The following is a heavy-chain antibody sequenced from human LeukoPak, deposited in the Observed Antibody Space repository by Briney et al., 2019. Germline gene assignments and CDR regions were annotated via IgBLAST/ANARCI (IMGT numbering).Heavy chain of an antibody. CDR2: ITYDGSAK. CDR1: GFSFSGYS. D-gene: IGHD5-12*01. Sequence: GSLIISCAASGFSFSGYSMHWVRQAPGNGLEWVTAITYDGSAKYYSDSVKGRFTISRDNSKNTLYLQMNSLRAEDTAVYYCARTFWDKSNGYDYYFDYWGQGSLVTVSS. CDR3: ARTFWDKSNGYDYYFDY. J-gene: IGHJ4*02. V-gene: IGHV3-30*04.